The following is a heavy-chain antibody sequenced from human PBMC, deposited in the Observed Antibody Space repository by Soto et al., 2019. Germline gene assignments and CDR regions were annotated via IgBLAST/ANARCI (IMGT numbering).Heavy chain of an antibody. J-gene: IGHJ5*02. D-gene: IGHD6-13*01. Sequence: PGESVKISCXGSGYSFTSYWIGWVRQMPGKGLEWMGIIYPGDSDTRYSPSFQGQVTISADKSISTAYLQWSSLKASDTAMYYCARHISEWQQLGGRFDPWGQGTLVTVSS. CDR2: IYPGDSDT. V-gene: IGHV5-51*01. CDR1: GYSFTSYW. CDR3: ARHISEWQQLGGRFDP.